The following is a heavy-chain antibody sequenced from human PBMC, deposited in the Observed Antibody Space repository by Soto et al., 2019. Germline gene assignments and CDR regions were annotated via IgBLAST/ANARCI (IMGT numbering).Heavy chain of an antibody. J-gene: IGHJ4*02. V-gene: IGHV3-30-3*01. D-gene: IGHD2-21*02. CDR2: ISYDGSDK. Sequence: GGSQRLSCAASGFTFSPYTMHWVRQTPGKGLEWVAVISYDGSDKYYAGSVRGRFTISRDNSKNTLFLQMSSLRAEDTALYYCARGGGFCGADCYKGGIDYWGQGALVTVSS. CDR1: GFTFSPYT. CDR3: ARGGGFCGADCYKGGIDY.